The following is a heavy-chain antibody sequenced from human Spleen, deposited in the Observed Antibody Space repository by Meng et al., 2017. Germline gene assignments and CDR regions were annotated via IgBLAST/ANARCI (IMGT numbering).Heavy chain of an antibody. V-gene: IGHV3-23*01. CDR2: ISGSGDST. Sequence: GESLKISCAASGFTFSSHAMSWVRQGTGKGLEWVSAISGSGDSTYYADSVKGRFTISRDNSKNTLYLQMNSLRAEDTAVYYCAKVGGLVPNFDYWGQGTLVTVSS. J-gene: IGHJ4*02. CDR3: AKVGGLVPNFDY. D-gene: IGHD3-16*01. CDR1: GFTFSSHA.